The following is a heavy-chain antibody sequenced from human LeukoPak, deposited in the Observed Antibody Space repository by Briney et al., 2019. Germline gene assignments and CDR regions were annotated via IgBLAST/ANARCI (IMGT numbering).Heavy chain of an antibody. V-gene: IGHV4-34*01. CDR3: ARGGYGSGWYRWGRFDP. Sequence: SETLSLTCAVYGGSFSGYYWSWIRQPPGKGLEWIGEINHSGSTNYNPSLKSRVTISVDTSKNQFSLKLSSVTAADTAVYYCARGGYGSGWYRWGRFDPWGQGTLVTVSS. D-gene: IGHD6-19*01. CDR2: INHSGST. CDR1: GGSFSGYY. J-gene: IGHJ5*02.